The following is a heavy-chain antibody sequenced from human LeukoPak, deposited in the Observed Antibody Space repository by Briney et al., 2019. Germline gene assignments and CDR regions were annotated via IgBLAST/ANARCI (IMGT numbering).Heavy chain of an antibody. CDR2: IKEDGSEK. J-gene: IGHJ4*02. CDR1: GFTFSSYW. CDR3: AKDSHFYYDSSGYYKD. Sequence: GGSLRLSCAASGFTFSSYWMRWVRQAPGKGLEWVANIKEDGSEKYYVDSVKGRFTISRDNAKNSLYLQMNSLRAEDTAVYYCAKDSHFYYDSSGYYKDWGQGTLVTVSS. D-gene: IGHD3-22*01. V-gene: IGHV3-7*05.